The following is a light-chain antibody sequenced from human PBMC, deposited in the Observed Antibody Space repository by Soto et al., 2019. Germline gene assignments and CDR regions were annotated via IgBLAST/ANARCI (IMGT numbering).Light chain of an antibody. CDR1: SSDFGGYNY. Sequence: QSALTQPASVSGSPGQSITISCTGTSSDFGGYNYVSWYQQHPGKAPKLMIYDVSKRPSGVPDRFSGSKSGNTASLTISGLQAEDEADYYCCSYAGSYTVVFGGGTKLTVL. CDR3: CSYAGSYTVV. CDR2: DVS. V-gene: IGLV2-11*01. J-gene: IGLJ2*01.